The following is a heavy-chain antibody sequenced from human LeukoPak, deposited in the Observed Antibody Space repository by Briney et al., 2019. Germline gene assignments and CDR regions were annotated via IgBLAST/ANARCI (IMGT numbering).Heavy chain of an antibody. D-gene: IGHD3-10*01. J-gene: IGHJ4*02. CDR2: ISKSSSST. V-gene: IGHV3-11*05. CDR3: ARVRSSGSPLDY. Sequence: KPGGSLRLSCAASGFTFSDYYMSWIRQALGKGLEWVSYISKSSSSTNYADSVKGRFSIFRDNAKNSLYLQLNSLTAEDTAVYYCARVRSSGSPLDYWGQGTLVTVSS. CDR1: GFTFSDYY.